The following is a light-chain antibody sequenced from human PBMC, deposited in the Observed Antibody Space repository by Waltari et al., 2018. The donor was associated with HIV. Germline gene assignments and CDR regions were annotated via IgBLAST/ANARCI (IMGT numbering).Light chain of an antibody. CDR1: NSDLGDYNY. CDR2: AVS. CDR3: SSYTSTITVV. Sequence: QSALTQPASVSGSPGQSVTISCTGTNSDLGDYNYVSWYHQHPGKAPTLIIFAVSNRPSGVSNRFSGSKSGNTASLTISGLQAEDEADYYCSSYTSTITVVFGGGTKVTVL. J-gene: IGLJ2*01. V-gene: IGLV2-14*01.